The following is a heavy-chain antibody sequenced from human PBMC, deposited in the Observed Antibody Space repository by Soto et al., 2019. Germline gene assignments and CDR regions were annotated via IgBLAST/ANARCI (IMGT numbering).Heavy chain of an antibody. D-gene: IGHD6-19*01. Sequence: PGGSLRLSCAASGFTFSGSAMHWVRQASGKGLEWVGRIRSKANSYATAYAASVKGRFTISRDDSKNTAYLQMNSLKTEDTAVYYCTRRQSEGGWHRDYWGQGTLVTVSS. CDR2: IRSKANSYAT. CDR1: GFTFSGSA. V-gene: IGHV3-73*01. J-gene: IGHJ4*02. CDR3: TRRQSEGGWHRDY.